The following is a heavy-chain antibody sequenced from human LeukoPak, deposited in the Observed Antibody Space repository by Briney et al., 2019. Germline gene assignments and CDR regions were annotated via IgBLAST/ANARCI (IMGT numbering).Heavy chain of an antibody. CDR2: ISYDGSNK. V-gene: IGHV3-30*03. Sequence: GRSLRLSCAASGFTFRSYGVHWVRQAPGKGLEWVAVISYDGSNKYYADSVKGRFTISRDNSKNTLYLQMNSLRAEDTAVYYCARDGPELAEYYYYYMDVWGKGTTVTVSS. J-gene: IGHJ6*03. D-gene: IGHD1-14*01. CDR1: GFTFRSYG. CDR3: ARDGPELAEYYYYYMDV.